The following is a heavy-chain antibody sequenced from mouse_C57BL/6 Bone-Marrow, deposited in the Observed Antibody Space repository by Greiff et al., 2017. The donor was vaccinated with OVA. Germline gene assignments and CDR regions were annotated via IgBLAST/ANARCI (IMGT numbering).Heavy chain of an antibody. CDR2: IRSKSNNNAT. CDR3: VRHDVYWYFDV. Sequence: EVKVIESGGGLVQPKGSLKLSCAASGFSFNTYAMNWVRQAPGKGLEWVARIRSKSNNNATYYADSVKDRFTISRDDSESMLYLQMNNLNTEDTAVYYCVRHDVYWYFDVWGTGTAVTVTS. J-gene: IGHJ1*03. V-gene: IGHV10-1*01. D-gene: IGHD2-3*01. CDR1: GFSFNTYA.